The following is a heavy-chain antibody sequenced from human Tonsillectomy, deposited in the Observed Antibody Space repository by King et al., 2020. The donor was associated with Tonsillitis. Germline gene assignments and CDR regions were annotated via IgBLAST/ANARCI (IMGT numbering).Heavy chain of an antibody. CDR2: IRSKAYGGTT. V-gene: IGHV3-49*04. D-gene: IGHD3-3*01. J-gene: IGHJ6*03. Sequence: EVQLVESGGGLVQPGRSLRLSCTASGFTFGDYAMSWVRQAPGKGLEWVGFIRSKAYGGTTEYAASVKGRFTISIDDSKSIAYLQMNSLKTEDTAVYYCTRPLYDFWSGYGYYYMDVWGKGTTVTVSS. CDR1: GFTFGDYA. CDR3: TRPLYDFWSGYGYYYMDV.